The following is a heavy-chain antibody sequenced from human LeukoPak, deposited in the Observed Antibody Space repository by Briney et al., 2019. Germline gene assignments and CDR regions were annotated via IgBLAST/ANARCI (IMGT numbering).Heavy chain of an antibody. Sequence: NPSETLSLTCTVSGASIRANHHYWACVRQPPGKGLEWIGTIFSSGTAYYNPSLRTRVSISVDTSKNEFSLRLSAVTAADTGLYYCARIIRTAGYYSNPKSGSFDLWGQGILVTVSS. D-gene: IGHD3-22*01. J-gene: IGHJ5*02. V-gene: IGHV4-39*01. CDR1: GASIRANHHY. CDR2: IFSSGTA. CDR3: ARIIRTAGYYSNPKSGSFDL.